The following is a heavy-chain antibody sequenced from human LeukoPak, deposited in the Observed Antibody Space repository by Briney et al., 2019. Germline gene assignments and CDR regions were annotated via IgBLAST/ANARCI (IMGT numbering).Heavy chain of an antibody. CDR2: MNPNSGNT. CDR3: AYCPRVVVPAYYYYYFMDV. D-gene: IGHD2-2*01. J-gene: IGHJ6*03. V-gene: IGHV1-8*01. CDR1: VYTLTIQD. Sequence: ASVKVSCKPSVYTLTIQDTNGARQSTRQGLEWMGWMNPNSGNTGYAQKFQGRVTMTRNTSISTAYTELISLRSEDTAVSYCAYCPRVVVPAYYYYYFMDVWGKGTTVTVSS.